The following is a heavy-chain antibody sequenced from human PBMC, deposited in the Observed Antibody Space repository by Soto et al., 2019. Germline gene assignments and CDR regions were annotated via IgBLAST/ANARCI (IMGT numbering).Heavy chain of an antibody. Sequence: ASVKVSCKASGYTFSGYYMHWVRHAPGQGLEWMGWINPNSGGTNYAQKFQGWVTMTRDTSVSTAYMELSRLRSDDTAVYYCARERIVVVTAYYGMDVWGQGTTVTVSS. D-gene: IGHD2-21*02. CDR1: GYTFSGYY. V-gene: IGHV1-2*04. CDR3: ARERIVVVTAYYGMDV. CDR2: INPNSGGT. J-gene: IGHJ6*02.